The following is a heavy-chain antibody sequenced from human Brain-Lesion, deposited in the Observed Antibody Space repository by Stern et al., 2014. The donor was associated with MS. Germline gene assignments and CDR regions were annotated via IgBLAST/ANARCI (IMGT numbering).Heavy chain of an antibody. CDR2: IWPGDSDT. V-gene: IGHV5-51*01. D-gene: IGHD6-6*01. J-gene: IGHJ4*02. CDR1: GYRFTSNW. CDR3: ARRGDSSSSGFDY. Sequence: VQLVQSGAEVKKPGESLKISCKGSGYRFTSNWIGWVRQMPGQGLEWMGIIWPGDSDTGYSPSFQGQVTISADKSISTAYLQWSSLQASDTAMYYCARRGDSSSSGFDYWGQGTLVIVSS.